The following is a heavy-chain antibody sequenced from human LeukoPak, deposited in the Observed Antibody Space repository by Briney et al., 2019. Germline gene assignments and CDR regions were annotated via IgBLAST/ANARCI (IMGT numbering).Heavy chain of an antibody. V-gene: IGHV1-2*02. J-gene: IGHJ4*02. Sequence: ASVKVSCKASGYTFSGYYLHWVRQAPGQGLEWMGWINPNSGGTNSAQKFQGRVTMTRDTSIITAYMELSRLRSDDTAVYYCARGLTMVRGVIMAYWGQGTLVTVSS. CDR2: INPNSGGT. CDR3: ARGLTMVRGVIMAY. D-gene: IGHD3-10*01. CDR1: GYTFSGYY.